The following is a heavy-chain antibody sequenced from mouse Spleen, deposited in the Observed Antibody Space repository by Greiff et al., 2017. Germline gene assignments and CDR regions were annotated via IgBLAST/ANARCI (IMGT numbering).Heavy chain of an antibody. Sequence: QVQLKESGAGLVKPGASVKISCTASGYAFSSYGMSWVRQRPGKGLEWIGRIYPGGGDTNYNGKFKGMATLSADKSPITANMQLSGLTSWDAVVYFCAKRGYGSSIDYWGQGTTLTVSS. J-gene: IGHJ2*01. CDR2: IYPGGGDT. V-gene: IGHV1-82*01. CDR3: AKRGYGSSIDY. D-gene: IGHD1-1*01. CDR1: GYAFSSYG.